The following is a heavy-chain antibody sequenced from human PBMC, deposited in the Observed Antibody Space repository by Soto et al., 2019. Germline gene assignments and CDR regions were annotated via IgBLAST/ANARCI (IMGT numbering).Heavy chain of an antibody. CDR2: IYKSATT. V-gene: IGHV4-30-4*01. Sequence: PSETLSLTCSVSGDSISTVDYFWAWIRQPPGQALEYIGYIYKSATTYYNPSFESRVAFSLDTSKSQFSLNVTSVTAAATAVYFCARGRYCLTGRCFPNWFDSWGQGTLVTVSS. D-gene: IGHD2-15*01. CDR1: GDSISTVDYF. J-gene: IGHJ5*01. CDR3: ARGRYCLTGRCFPNWFDS.